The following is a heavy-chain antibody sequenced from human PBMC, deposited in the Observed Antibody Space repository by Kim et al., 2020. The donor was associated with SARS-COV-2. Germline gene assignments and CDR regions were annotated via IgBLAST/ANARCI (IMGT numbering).Heavy chain of an antibody. V-gene: IGHV1-8*01. CDR2: DT. D-gene: IGHD4-17*01. Sequence: DTGYAQRFQGRVTMTRNTSINTAYMELSSLRSDDTAVYYCARADYGDSLDSWGQGTRVTVSS. CDR3: ARADYGDSLDS. J-gene: IGHJ4*02.